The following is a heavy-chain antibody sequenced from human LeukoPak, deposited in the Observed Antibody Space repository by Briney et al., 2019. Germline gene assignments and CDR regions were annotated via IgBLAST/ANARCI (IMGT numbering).Heavy chain of an antibody. D-gene: IGHD3-16*01. V-gene: IGHV4-59*01. Sequence: SETLSLTCTVSGGSIGSYYWSWIRQPPGKGLEWIGYIYYSGSTNYNPSLKSRVTISVDTSKNQFSLKLSSVTAADTAVYYCARGNYDYVWGTWGQGTLVTVSS. J-gene: IGHJ5*02. CDR2: IYYSGST. CDR3: ARGNYDYVWGT. CDR1: GGSIGSYY.